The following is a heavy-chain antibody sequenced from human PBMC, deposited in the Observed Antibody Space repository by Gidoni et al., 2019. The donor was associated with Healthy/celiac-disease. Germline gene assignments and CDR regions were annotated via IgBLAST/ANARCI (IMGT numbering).Heavy chain of an antibody. CDR3: ARLGCSSTSCYVGNFDY. J-gene: IGHJ4*02. V-gene: IGHV4-39*01. D-gene: IGHD2-2*01. Sequence: QLQLQESGPGMVKPSETLYLPCTVSGGSLSSGSYYWGWIRQPPGKGLEWIGSIYYSGSTYYNPSLKSRVTISVDTSKNQFSLKLSSVTAADTAVYYCARLGCSSTSCYVGNFDYWGQGTLVTVSS. CDR1: GGSLSSGSYY. CDR2: IYYSGST.